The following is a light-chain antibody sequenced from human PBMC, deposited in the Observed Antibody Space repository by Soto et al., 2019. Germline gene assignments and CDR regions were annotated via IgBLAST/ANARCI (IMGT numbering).Light chain of an antibody. J-gene: IGKJ3*01. CDR1: QRISNY. Sequence: DIQMTQSPSSLSASVGDRVTITCRASQRISNYLAWYQQKPGKAPKLLIYGASTLQSGVPYRFRGSGSGTDFTLTISSLQPEDVASYYCQKYNSAPQTFGPGTKVEI. CDR2: GAS. CDR3: QKYNSAPQT. V-gene: IGKV1-27*01.